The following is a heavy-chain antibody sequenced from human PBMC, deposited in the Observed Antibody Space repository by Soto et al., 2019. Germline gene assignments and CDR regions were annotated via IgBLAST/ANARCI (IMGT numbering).Heavy chain of an antibody. CDR2: VSIGGST. CDR3: AKRRGAGGHFDY. J-gene: IGHJ4*02. Sequence: GGSLRLSCAASGFTFSSYAMGWGRQGPGKGLEWVAVVSIGGSTHYADSVRGRFTISRDNSKNTLSLQMNSLTAEDTAVYFCAKRRGAGGHFDYWGQGALDTVSS. CDR1: GFTFSSYA. V-gene: IGHV3-23*01. D-gene: IGHD2-15*01.